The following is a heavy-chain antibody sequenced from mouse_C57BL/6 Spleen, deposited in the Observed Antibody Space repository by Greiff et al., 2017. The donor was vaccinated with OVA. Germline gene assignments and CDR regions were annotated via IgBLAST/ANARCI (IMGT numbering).Heavy chain of an antibody. J-gene: IGHJ3*01. CDR2: IDPEDGET. CDR1: GFTITDYY. Sequence: EVQLQQSGAELVKPGASVKLSCTASGFTITDYYMHWVKQRTGQGLEWIGRIDPEDGETKYAPKFQGTATITADTSSNTAYLQLSSLTSEDTAVYYCAACYSNFGFAYWGQGTPVTVAA. CDR3: AACYSNFGFAY. D-gene: IGHD2-5*01. V-gene: IGHV14-2*01.